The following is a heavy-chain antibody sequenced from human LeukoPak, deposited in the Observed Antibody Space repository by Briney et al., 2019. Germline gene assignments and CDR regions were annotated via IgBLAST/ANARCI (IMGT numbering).Heavy chain of an antibody. CDR2: IKSKTDGGTT. CDR3: TTLGSGSYWLVFDY. Sequence: GGYLRLSCAASGFTFSNAWMSWVRQAPGKGLEWVCRIKSKTDGGTTDYAAPVKGRFTISRDDSKNTLYLRMNSLKAEDTAVYYCTTLGSGSYWLVFDYWGQGTLVTAS. D-gene: IGHD1-26*01. CDR1: GFTFSNAW. J-gene: IGHJ4*02. V-gene: IGHV3-15*01.